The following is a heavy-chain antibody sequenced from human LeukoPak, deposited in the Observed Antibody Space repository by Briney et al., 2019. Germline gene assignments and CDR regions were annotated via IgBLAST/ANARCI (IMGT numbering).Heavy chain of an antibody. CDR2: INPNGGGT. D-gene: IGHD4-17*01. Sequence: GASVKVSCKASGYTFTAYYMHWVRQAPGQGLEWMGWINPNGGGTNYAQKFQGRVTMTRDTPISTSYMELSRLTSDDTAVYYCARSMTTVTTSDHWGQGTLVTVSS. J-gene: IGHJ4*02. CDR1: GYTFTAYY. V-gene: IGHV1-2*02. CDR3: ARSMTTVTTSDH.